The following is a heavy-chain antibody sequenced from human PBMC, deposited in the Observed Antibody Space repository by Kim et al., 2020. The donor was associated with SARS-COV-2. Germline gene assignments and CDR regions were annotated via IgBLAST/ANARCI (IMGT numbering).Heavy chain of an antibody. CDR2: IYPGDSDT. Sequence: GESLKISCKGSGYSFTSYWIGWVRQMPGKGLEWMGIIYPGDSDTRYSPSSQGQVTISDDKAISTAYLQWSSLKASDTAMYYRGRHRVAQWLNDYYYYGMDVWGQGTTGTVSS. CDR3: GRHRVAQWLNDYYYYGMDV. D-gene: IGHD6-19*01. CDR1: GYSFTSYW. J-gene: IGHJ6*02. V-gene: IGHV5-51*01.